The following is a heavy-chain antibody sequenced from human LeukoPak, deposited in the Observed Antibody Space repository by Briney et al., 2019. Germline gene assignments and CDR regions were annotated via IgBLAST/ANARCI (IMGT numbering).Heavy chain of an antibody. CDR3: AKDISFNGSGSYSYFDY. J-gene: IGHJ4*02. V-gene: IGHV3-9*01. CDR1: GFTVSSNY. Sequence: GGSLRLSCAASGFTVSSNYMSWVRQAPGKGLEWVSGISWNSGSIGYADSVKGRFTISRDNAKNSLYLQMNSLRAEDTALYYCAKDISFNGSGSYSYFDYWGQGTLVTVSS. D-gene: IGHD3-10*01. CDR2: ISWNSGSI.